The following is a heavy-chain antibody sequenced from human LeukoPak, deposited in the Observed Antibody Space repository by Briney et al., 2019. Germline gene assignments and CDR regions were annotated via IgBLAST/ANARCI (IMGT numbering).Heavy chain of an antibody. Sequence: GGSLRLSCASSGFTFSNYWMSWVRQAPGKGLEWVANIKEDGSEKDYVDSVKGRFTISRDNAKNSLYLQMNSLRDEDTAVYYCARGGYFDYWGQGTLVTVSS. CDR2: IKEDGSEK. CDR1: GFTFSNYW. V-gene: IGHV3-7*02. J-gene: IGHJ4*02. CDR3: ARGGYFDY. D-gene: IGHD3-16*01.